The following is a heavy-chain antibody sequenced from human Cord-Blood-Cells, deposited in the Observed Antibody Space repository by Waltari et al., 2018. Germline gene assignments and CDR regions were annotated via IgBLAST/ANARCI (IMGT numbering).Heavy chain of an antibody. CDR3: ARQAGATAFDI. CDR1: GGSISSSSYY. V-gene: IGHV4-39*07. CDR2: IYYSGST. J-gene: IGHJ3*02. Sequence: QLQLQESGPGLVKPSETLSLTCTVSGGSISSSSYYWGWIRQPPGKGLEWIGSIYYSGSTYYHPSLKSRVTISVDTSKNQFSLKLSSVTAADTTVYYCARQAGATAFDIWGQGTMVTVSS. D-gene: IGHD1-26*01.